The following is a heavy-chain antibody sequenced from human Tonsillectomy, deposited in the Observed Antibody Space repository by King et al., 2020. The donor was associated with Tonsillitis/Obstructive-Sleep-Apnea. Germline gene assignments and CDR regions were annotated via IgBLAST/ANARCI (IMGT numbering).Heavy chain of an antibody. Sequence: VQLVESGGGLVQPGGSLRLSCAASGFTFSSYAMSWVRQAPGKGLEWVSAISGSGGSTYYADSVKGRFTISRDNSKNTLYLQLNSLRAEDTAVYYCAKGLSPGIVGATLGEFPDAFDIWGQGTMVTVSS. D-gene: IGHD1-26*01. CDR2: ISGSGGST. J-gene: IGHJ3*02. V-gene: IGHV3-23*04. CDR1: GFTFSSYA. CDR3: AKGLSPGIVGATLGEFPDAFDI.